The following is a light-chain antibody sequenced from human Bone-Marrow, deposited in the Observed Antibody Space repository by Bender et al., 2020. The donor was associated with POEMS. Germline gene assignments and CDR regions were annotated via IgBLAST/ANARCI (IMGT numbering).Light chain of an antibody. CDR2: EVT. CDR1: SSDIGSFNL. J-gene: IGLJ1*01. V-gene: IGLV2-23*02. CDR3: CSYAGSSTYV. Sequence: QSALTQPASVSGSPGQSITISCTVTSSDIGSFNLVSWYQQHPGKAPKVMISEVTKRPSGVSNRFSGSKSGNTASLTISGLQAEDEADYYCCSYAGSSTYVFGTGTKVTVL.